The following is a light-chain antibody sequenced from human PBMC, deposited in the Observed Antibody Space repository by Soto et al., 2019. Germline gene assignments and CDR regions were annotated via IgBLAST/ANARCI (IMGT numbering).Light chain of an antibody. Sequence: EIVLTQSPATLSLSPGERATLSCRASQSVSSCYLAWYQQKPGQAPRLLIYGASSRATGIPDRFSGSGSGTDFTLTISRLEPEDFAVYYCQQCSSSTFTFGQGTKVDVK. CDR1: QSVSSCY. J-gene: IGKJ1*01. CDR3: QQCSSSTFT. V-gene: IGKV3-20*01. CDR2: GAS.